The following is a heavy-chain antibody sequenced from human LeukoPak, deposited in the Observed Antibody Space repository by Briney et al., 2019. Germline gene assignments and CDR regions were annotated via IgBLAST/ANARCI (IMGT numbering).Heavy chain of an antibody. D-gene: IGHD6-13*01. CDR2: ISYTGST. CDR1: DGSISSYY. Sequence: SETLSLTCTVSDGSISSYYWSWIRQPPGKELEWIGFISYTGSTNYNPSLKSRVTISVDTSKNQFSLKMSSVTAADTAVYYCASYSNSQATFNYRGQGTLVTVSS. CDR3: ASYSNSQATFNY. V-gene: IGHV4-59*08. J-gene: IGHJ4*02.